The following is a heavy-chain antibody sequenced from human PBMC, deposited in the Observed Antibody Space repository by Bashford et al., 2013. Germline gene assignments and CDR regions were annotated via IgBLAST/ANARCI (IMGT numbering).Heavy chain of an antibody. V-gene: IGHV4-61*01. J-gene: IGHJ4*02. CDR1: GGSVSSGSYY. CDR3: ARGTLGGANYGDYPYYFDY. Sequence: SETLSLTCTVSGGSVSSGSYYWSWIRQPPGKGLEWIGYIYYSGSTNYNPSLKSRVTISVDTSKNQFSLKLSSVTAADTAVYYCARGTLGGANYGDYPYYFDYWGQGTLVTVSS. CDR2: IYYSGST. D-gene: IGHD4-17*01.